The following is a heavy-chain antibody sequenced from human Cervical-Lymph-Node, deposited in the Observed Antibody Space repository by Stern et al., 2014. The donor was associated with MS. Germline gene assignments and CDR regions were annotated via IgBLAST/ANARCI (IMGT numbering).Heavy chain of an antibody. Sequence: QLQLQESGPGLVKPSETLSLTCTVSGGSLSSYYWSWIRQPPGKGLEWIGYIYYSGSTTYNPSLKSRVTIAVDSSKNQFSLKLSSVTAADTAVYYCARGVTQVLDPWGQGTLVTVSS. V-gene: IGHV4-59*01. CDR3: ARGVTQVLDP. D-gene: IGHD4-11*01. J-gene: IGHJ5*02. CDR2: IYYSGST. CDR1: GGSLSSYY.